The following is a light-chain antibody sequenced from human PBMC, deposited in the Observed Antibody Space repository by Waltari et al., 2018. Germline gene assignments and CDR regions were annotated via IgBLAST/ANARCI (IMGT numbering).Light chain of an antibody. Sequence: QTVVTQEPSLSVSPGGTVTLTCGLSSGSVSTTYSPSWYQQAPGQAPRTLIFDTNTRSSGVPDRFSGSILDNKAALTITGAQADDECDYYCVLSMGSGIWMFGGGTKLTVL. CDR3: VLSMGSGIWM. V-gene: IGLV8-61*01. CDR1: SGSVSTTYS. CDR2: DTN. J-gene: IGLJ3*02.